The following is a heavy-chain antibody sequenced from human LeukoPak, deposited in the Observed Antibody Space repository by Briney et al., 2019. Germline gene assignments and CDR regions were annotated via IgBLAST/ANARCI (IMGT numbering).Heavy chain of an antibody. V-gene: IGHV3-30*18. Sequence: GGSLRLSCAASGFTFSSYGMHWVRQAPGKGLEWVAVISHDGSNKYYADSVKGRFTISRDNSKNTLYLQMNSLRAEDTAVYYCAKMFGQGYCSGGSCSDYWGQGTLVTVSS. CDR2: ISHDGSNK. J-gene: IGHJ4*02. D-gene: IGHD2-15*01. CDR3: AKMFGQGYCSGGSCSDY. CDR1: GFTFSSYG.